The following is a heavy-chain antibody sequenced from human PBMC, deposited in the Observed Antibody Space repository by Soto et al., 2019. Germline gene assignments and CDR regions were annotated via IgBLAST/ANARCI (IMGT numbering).Heavy chain of an antibody. Sequence: EVQLVESGGGLIQPGGSLRLSCAASGFTVSSNYMSWVRQAPGKGLEWVSVIYSGGSTYYADSVKGRFTISRDNSKNTLYLQMNSLRAEDTAVYYCASRGVGAARPELDYWGQGTLVTVSS. CDR2: IYSGGST. CDR3: ASRGVGAARPELDY. D-gene: IGHD6-6*01. CDR1: GFTVSSNY. V-gene: IGHV3-53*01. J-gene: IGHJ4*02.